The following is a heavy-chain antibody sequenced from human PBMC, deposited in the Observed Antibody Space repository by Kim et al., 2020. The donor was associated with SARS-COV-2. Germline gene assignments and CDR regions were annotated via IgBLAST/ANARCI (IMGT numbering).Heavy chain of an antibody. CDR3: AKGLSDIVGVTSILHGGWFDP. CDR2: ISGSGGST. D-gene: IGHD2-21*02. CDR1: GFTFSSYA. J-gene: IGHJ5*02. Sequence: GGSLRLSCAASGFTFSSYAMSWVRQAPGKGLEWVSAISGSGGSTYYADSVKGRFTISRDNSKNTLYLQMNSLRAEDTAVYYCAKGLSDIVGVTSILHGGWFDPWGQGTLVTVSS. V-gene: IGHV3-23*01.